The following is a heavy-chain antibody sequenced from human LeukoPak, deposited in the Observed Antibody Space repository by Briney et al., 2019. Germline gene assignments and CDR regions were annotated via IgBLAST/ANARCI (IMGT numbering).Heavy chain of an antibody. J-gene: IGHJ6*02. CDR2: MNAESGHT. V-gene: IGHV1-8*01. CDR3: ARGMFDNSGYYYYFYYALDV. CDR1: GYTFTSYH. D-gene: IGHD3-22*01. Sequence: GASVKVSCKASGYTFTSYHIDWVRQAPGQGPEWMGWMNAESGHTGYAQNLEGRVTMTRDTSTNTAYMELRSLRSEDTAVYFCARGMFDNSGYYYYFYYALDVWGQGTTVTVSS.